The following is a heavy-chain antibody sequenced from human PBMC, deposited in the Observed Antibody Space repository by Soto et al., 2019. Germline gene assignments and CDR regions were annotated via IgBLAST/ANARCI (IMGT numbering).Heavy chain of an antibody. CDR1: GFTFSSYA. CDR3: ARDRQDIVLVPAAPGYYYYGMDV. J-gene: IGHJ6*02. V-gene: IGHV3-30-3*01. Sequence: PGGSLRLSCAASGFTFSSYAMHWVRQAPGKGLEWVAVISYDGSNKYYADSVKGRFTISRDNSKNTLYLQMNSLRAEDTAVYYCARDRQDIVLVPAAPGYYYYGMDVWGQGTTVTVSS. CDR2: ISYDGSNK. D-gene: IGHD2-2*01.